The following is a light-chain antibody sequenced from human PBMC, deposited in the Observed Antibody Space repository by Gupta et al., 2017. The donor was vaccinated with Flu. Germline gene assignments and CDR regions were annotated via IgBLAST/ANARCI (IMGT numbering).Light chain of an antibody. J-gene: IGKJ1*01. CDR2: SAS. Sequence: IPLTQSPSSLSASVGDTVTITCRASRSINTFLNWYQQKPGNAPKLLIYSASTLHNGVSSRFSGSGSETDFTLTITALQPDDFATYYCQQVNNDSPSFGQGTKVEI. CDR1: RSINTF. V-gene: IGKV1-39*01. CDR3: QQVNNDSPS.